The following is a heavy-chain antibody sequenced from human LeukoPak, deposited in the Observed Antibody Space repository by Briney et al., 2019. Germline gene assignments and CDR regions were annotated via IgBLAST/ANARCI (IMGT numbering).Heavy chain of an antibody. D-gene: IGHD3-9*01. CDR1: GYTLTELS. CDR2: FDPEDGET. J-gene: IGHJ4*02. V-gene: IGHV1-24*01. CDR3: RYFDWLSGRDY. Sequence: ASVKVSCKVSGYTLTELSMHWVRQAPGKGLEWMGGFDPEDGETIYAQKFQGGVTMTEDTSTDTAYMELSSLRSEDAAVYYCRYFDWLSGRDYWGQGTLVTVSS.